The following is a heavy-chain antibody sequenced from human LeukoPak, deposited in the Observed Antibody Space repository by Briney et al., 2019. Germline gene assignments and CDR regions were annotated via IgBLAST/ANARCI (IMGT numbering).Heavy chain of an antibody. V-gene: IGHV4-34*03. CDR3: ATYYYDSSGYYHDY. CDR1: GGSFSGYY. Sequence: KPSETLSLTCAVYGGSFSGYYWSWIRQPPGKGLEWIGSIYYSVSTYYNPSLKSRVTISVDTSKNQFSLKLSSVTAADTAVYYCATYYYDSSGYYHDYWGQGTLVTVSS. D-gene: IGHD3-22*01. CDR2: IYYSVST. J-gene: IGHJ4*02.